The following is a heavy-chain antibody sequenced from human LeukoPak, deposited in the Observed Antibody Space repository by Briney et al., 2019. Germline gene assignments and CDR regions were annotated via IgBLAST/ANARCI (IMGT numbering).Heavy chain of an antibody. J-gene: IGHJ4*02. CDR2: ISGSGEST. CDR1: GFILSSYA. D-gene: IGHD3-22*01. V-gene: IGHV3-23*01. CDR3: AKPQVTMIGYFDY. Sequence: GGSLRLSCAASGFILSSYAMTWVRQAPGKGLEWVSSISGSGESTYYTDSVKGRFTISRDNSKNTLYLQMNSLRAEDTAVYYCAKPQVTMIGYFDYWGQGTLVTVSS.